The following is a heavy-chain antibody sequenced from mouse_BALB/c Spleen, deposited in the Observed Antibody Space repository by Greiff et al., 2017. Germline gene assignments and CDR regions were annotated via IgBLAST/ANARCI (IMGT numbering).Heavy chain of an antibody. CDR1: GFNIKDYY. Sequence: EVQLQESGAELVRPGALVKLSCTASGFNIKDYYMHWVKQRPEQGLEWIGWIDPENGNTIYDPTFQGKASITADTSSNTDYLQLSSLTSEDTAVYYCARRYRYGGVSYYYAMDYWGQGTSVTVSS. CDR2: IDPENGNT. J-gene: IGHJ4*01. V-gene: IGHV14-1*02. CDR3: ARRYRYGGVSYYYAMDY. D-gene: IGHD2-14*01.